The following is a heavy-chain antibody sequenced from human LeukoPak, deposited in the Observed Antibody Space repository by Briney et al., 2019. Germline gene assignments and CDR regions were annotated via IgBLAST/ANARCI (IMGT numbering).Heavy chain of an antibody. V-gene: IGHV3-74*01. CDR3: ARVLSGSWDWFDP. CDR2: INPDGSTT. D-gene: IGHD3-22*01. Sequence: GESLRLSCAASGFTFSRYWIHWVRQAPGKGLEWVSRINPDGSTTTYADSVKGRFTISRNNAKNTVYLQMNSLRAEDTAVYYCARVLSGSWDWFDPWGQGTLVTVSS. CDR1: GFTFSRYW. J-gene: IGHJ5*02.